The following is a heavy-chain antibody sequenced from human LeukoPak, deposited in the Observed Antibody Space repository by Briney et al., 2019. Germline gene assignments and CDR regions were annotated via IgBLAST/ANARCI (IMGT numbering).Heavy chain of an antibody. CDR3: AREWVGVVRVLDY. CDR2: IYYSGST. J-gene: IGHJ4*02. V-gene: IGHV4-59*01. D-gene: IGHD2-15*01. CDR1: GGSISSYY. Sequence: SETLSLTCTVSGGSISSYYWSWIRQPPGKGLEWIGYIYYSGSTNYNPSLKSRVTISVDTSKNQFSLKLSSVTAADTAVYYCAREWVGVVRVLDYWGQGTLVTVSS.